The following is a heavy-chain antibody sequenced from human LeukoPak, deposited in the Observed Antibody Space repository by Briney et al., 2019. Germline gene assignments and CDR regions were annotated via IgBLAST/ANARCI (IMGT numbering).Heavy chain of an antibody. D-gene: IGHD2-15*01. CDR1: GGSFSGYY. CDR3: ARAFLVGYSPEEYFFDY. CDR2: INHSGTT. J-gene: IGHJ4*02. Sequence: SETLSLTCAVYGGSFSGYYWSWIRQPPGKGLEWIGEINHSGTTNYNPSLKSRVTISVDKSKNQFSLNLNSVTAADTAMYYCARAFLVGYSPEEYFFDYWGQGTLVTVSS. V-gene: IGHV4-34*01.